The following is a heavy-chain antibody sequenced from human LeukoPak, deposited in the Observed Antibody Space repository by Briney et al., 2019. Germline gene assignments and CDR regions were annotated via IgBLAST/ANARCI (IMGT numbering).Heavy chain of an antibody. CDR1: GGSISGSSYY. J-gene: IGHJ5*02. D-gene: IGHD5-24*01. CDR2: IYHSGNT. CDR3: ARHRDGYNDREFDP. V-gene: IGHV4-39*01. Sequence: SETLSLTCTVSGGSISGSSYYWGWIRQPPGKGLEWIASIYHSGNTYYNPSLKSRVTISVDTPKNQFSLKLTSVTAADTAVYYCARHRDGYNDREFDPWGQGTLVTVSS.